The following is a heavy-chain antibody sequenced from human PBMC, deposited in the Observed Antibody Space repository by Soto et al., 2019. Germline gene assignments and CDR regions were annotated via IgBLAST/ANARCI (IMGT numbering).Heavy chain of an antibody. CDR1: GYPFTTYY. CDR2: INPSADSSTSGGSA. V-gene: IGHV1-46*01. J-gene: IGHJ6*02. D-gene: IGHD1-7*01. CDR3: ARDANYALTFHYYGMDV. Sequence: QVQLVQSGAEVKPPGASVKVACKASGYPFTTYYIHWVRQAPGHGPEWMGIINPSADSSTSGGSASYAQKFQGRVTLTGDTSASTVYMELSSLGSEDTAIYYCARDANYALTFHYYGMDVWGQGTTVTVSS.